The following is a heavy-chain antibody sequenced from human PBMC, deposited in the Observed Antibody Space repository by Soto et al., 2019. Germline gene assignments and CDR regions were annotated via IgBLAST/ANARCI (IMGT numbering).Heavy chain of an antibody. CDR3: ARGGTPIEY. CDR1: GYTLTNLG. CDR2: ISAYNGNT. D-gene: IGHD3-16*01. Sequence: ASAKASCKDSGYTLTNLGISWVRHAPGQGLEWMGWISAYNGNTNYAQKFQGRVTMTTDTSTSTAYMELRSLRSDDTAVYYCARGGTPIEYWRQGTLVTAPQ. J-gene: IGHJ4*02. V-gene: IGHV1-18*01.